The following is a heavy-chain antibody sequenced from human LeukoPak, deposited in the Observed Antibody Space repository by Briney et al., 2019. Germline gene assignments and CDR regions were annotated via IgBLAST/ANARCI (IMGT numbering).Heavy chain of an antibody. CDR3: AKDEGRSDRYGPGNYPPY. Sequence: GGSLRLSCAASGFTFRSYGMHWVRQAPGKGLEWVAFIRYDGSNKYYADSVKGRFTISRDNSKNTLYLQMNSLRVEDTAVYYCAKDEGRSDRYGPGNYPPYWGQGTLVTVSS. CDR1: GFTFRSYG. V-gene: IGHV3-30*02. J-gene: IGHJ4*02. D-gene: IGHD3-10*01. CDR2: IRYDGSNK.